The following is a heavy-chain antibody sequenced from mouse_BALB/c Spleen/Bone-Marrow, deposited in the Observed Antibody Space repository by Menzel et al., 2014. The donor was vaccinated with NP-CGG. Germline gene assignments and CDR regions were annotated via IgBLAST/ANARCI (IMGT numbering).Heavy chain of an antibody. V-gene: IGHV1-80*01. J-gene: IGHJ2*01. CDR2: IYPGDGDT. D-gene: IGHD1-1*01. CDR1: GYAFSSYW. CDR3: AKSGYGSFGY. Sequence: VQLQQSGAELVRPGSSVKISCKASGYAFSSYWVNWVRQRPGQGLEWIGQIYPGDGDTNYNGKFKDKATLTADKSSSTAYMQLSSLTSEASAVYFCAKSGYGSFGYWGQGTTLTVSS.